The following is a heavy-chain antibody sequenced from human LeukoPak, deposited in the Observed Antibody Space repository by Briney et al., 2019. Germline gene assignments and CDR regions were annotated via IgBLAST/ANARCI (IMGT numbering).Heavy chain of an antibody. J-gene: IGHJ4*02. CDR1: GFTFSSYG. Sequence: PGRSLRLSCAASGFTFSSYGMHWVRQAPGKGLEWVAVIWYDGSNKYYADSVKGRFTISRDNSKNTLYLQMNSLRAEDTAVYYCARDWEGSSWLLLDYWGQGTLVTVSS. V-gene: IGHV3-33*01. D-gene: IGHD6-13*01. CDR3: ARDWEGSSWLLLDY. CDR2: IWYDGSNK.